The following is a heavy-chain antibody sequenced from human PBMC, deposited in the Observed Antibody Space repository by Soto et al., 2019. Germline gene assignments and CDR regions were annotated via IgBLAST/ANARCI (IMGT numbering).Heavy chain of an antibody. CDR2: ISGSGGST. D-gene: IGHD6-13*01. V-gene: IGHV3-23*01. Sequence: EVQLLESGGGLVQPGGSLRLSCEASGFTFSSYAMSWVRKAPGKGLEWVSAISGSGGSTYYADSVKGRFTISRDNSKNTLYLQMNSLRAEDTAVYYCAKENGYSSSWFEFDYWGQGTLVTVSS. CDR1: GFTFSSYA. J-gene: IGHJ4*02. CDR3: AKENGYSSSWFEFDY.